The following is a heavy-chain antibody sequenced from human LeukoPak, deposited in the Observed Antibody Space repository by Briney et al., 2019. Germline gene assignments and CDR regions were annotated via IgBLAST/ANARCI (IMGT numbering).Heavy chain of an antibody. J-gene: IGHJ4*02. CDR3: ARTSGQVVTFLNLAY. V-gene: IGHV4-61*02. D-gene: IGHD2-2*01. CDR1: GGSISSGSYY. CDR2: IYTSGST. Sequence: SETLSLTCTVSGGSISSGSYYWSWIRQPTGKGPEWIGRIYTSGSTNYNPSLKSRVTISVDTSKNQFSLKLSSVTAADTAVYYCARTSGQVVTFLNLAYWGQGALVTVSS.